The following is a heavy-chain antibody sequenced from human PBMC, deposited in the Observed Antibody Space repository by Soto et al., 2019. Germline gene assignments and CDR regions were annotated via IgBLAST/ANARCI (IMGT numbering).Heavy chain of an antibody. Sequence: GGSLRLSCSASGFTFSSYAMHWVRQAPGKGLEYVSAISSNGGSTYYADSVKGRFTISRDNSKNTLYLQMSSLRAEDTAVYYCVKSFGNVGATYPAFDIWGQGTMVTVSS. CDR1: GFTFSSYA. V-gene: IGHV3-64D*08. CDR3: VKSFGNVGATYPAFDI. J-gene: IGHJ3*02. D-gene: IGHD1-26*01. CDR2: ISSNGGST.